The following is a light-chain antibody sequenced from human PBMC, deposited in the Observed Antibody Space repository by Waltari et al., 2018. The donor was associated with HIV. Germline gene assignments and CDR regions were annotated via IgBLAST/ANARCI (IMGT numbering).Light chain of an antibody. CDR3: QNYDSAPVD. V-gene: IGKV1-27*01. CDR1: RDIRND. CDR2: AAS. J-gene: IGKJ5*01. Sequence: DIQMSQVPSSLSSSVGDRVTITCRARRDIRNDLAWYQQKAGEAPKLLIYAASTLRSGVPSRFRGSGSGTDFTLTIDGLQAEDVASYYCQNYDSAPVDFGQGTRLEI.